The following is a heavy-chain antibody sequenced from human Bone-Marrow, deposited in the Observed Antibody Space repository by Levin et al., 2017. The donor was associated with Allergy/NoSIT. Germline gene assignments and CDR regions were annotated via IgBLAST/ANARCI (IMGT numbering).Heavy chain of an antibody. V-gene: IGHV1-69*06. D-gene: IGHD3-10*01. J-gene: IGHJ6*03. CDR2: IIPIFGTA. CDR3: ARDRLPMVQGVNYYYYYMDV. CDR1: GGTFSSYA. Sequence: SVKVSCKASGGTFSSYAISWVRQAPGQGLEWMGGIIPIFGTANYAQKFQGRVTVTADKSTSTAYMELSSLRSEDTAVYYCARDRLPMVQGVNYYYYYMDVWGKGTTVTVSS.